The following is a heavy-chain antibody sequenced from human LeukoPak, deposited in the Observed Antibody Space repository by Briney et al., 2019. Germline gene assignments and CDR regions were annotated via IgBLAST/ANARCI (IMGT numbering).Heavy chain of an antibody. CDR1: GYSFTTYG. J-gene: IGHJ4*02. CDR3: ARDPNQYEAVHPFDY. D-gene: IGHD6-19*01. Sequence: VASVTVSCKASGYSFTTYGITWVRQAPGQGLEWMGWISTYNGNTKYSQKLQGRVTMTTDTSTTTVYMELRSLRSDDTAVYYCARDPNQYEAVHPFDYWGQGTPVTVSS. CDR2: ISTYNGNT. V-gene: IGHV1-18*01.